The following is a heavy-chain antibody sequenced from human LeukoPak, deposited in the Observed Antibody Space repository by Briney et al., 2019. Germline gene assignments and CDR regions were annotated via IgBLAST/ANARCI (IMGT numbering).Heavy chain of an antibody. D-gene: IGHD3-10*01. CDR3: ARGYGSGEDGDY. V-gene: IGHV3-20*04. J-gene: IGHJ4*02. CDR2: INWNGGST. Sequence: WRSRTLACAASGFTVDEYGMSWVRQAPGKGLELVSGINWNGGSTGYAASVKGRFTISRDNAKNSLYLQMNSLRAEDTALYYCARGYGSGEDGDYWGQGTLVTVSS. CDR1: GFTVDEYG.